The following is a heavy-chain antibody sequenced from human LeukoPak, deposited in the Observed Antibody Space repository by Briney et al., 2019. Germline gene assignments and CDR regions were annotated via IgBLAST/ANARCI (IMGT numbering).Heavy chain of an antibody. J-gene: IGHJ6*03. CDR3: ASAESKFWGGYYQSPLLYYYMDV. CDR1: GFTFSSYW. V-gene: IGHV3-7*01. D-gene: IGHD3-3*01. CDR2: IKQDGSEK. Sequence: GGSLRLSCTASGFTFSSYWMSWVRQAPGKGLEWVANIKQDGSEKYYVDSVKGRFTISRDNAKNSLYLQMNSLRAEDTAVYYCASAESKFWGGYYQSPLLYYYMDVWGKGTTVTVSS.